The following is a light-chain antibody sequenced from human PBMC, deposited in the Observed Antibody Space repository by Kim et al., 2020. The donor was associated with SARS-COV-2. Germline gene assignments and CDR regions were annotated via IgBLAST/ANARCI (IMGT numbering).Light chain of an antibody. J-gene: IGKJ4*01. CDR1: QSIKSW. CDR3: QQYDSNPLT. Sequence: PSVGDRLTITCRASQSIKSWLAWYQQKSGKAPKVLIYEASKLQTGVPSRFSGSGSGTEFTLTISSLQPDDFATYYCQQYDSNPLTFGGGTKVDIK. CDR2: EAS. V-gene: IGKV1-5*03.